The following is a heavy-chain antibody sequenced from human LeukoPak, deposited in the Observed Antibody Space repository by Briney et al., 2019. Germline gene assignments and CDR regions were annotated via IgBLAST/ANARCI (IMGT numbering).Heavy chain of an antibody. Sequence: PLETLSLTCTVSGGSISSYYWSWIRQPPGKGLEWIGYIYYSGSTNYNPSLKSRVTISVDTSKNQFSLKLSSVTAADTAVYYCARQSAGAFDIWGQGTMVTVSS. D-gene: IGHD3-10*01. CDR1: GGSISSYY. CDR3: ARQSAGAFDI. J-gene: IGHJ3*02. CDR2: IYYSGST. V-gene: IGHV4-59*08.